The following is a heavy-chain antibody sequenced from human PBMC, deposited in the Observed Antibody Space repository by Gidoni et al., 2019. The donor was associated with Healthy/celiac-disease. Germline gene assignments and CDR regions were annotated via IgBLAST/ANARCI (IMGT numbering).Heavy chain of an antibody. CDR2: IKQDGSEK. J-gene: IGHJ2*01. V-gene: IGHV3-7*01. CDR3: AREKGDYDFWSGYSRDWYFDL. D-gene: IGHD3-3*01. Sequence: EVQLVESAGGLVQPGGSLRLSCAASGFTFSRHWMRWVRQAPGKGLDWGANIKQDGSEKYYVDSVKGRFTISRDNAKNSLYLQMNSLRAEDTAVYYCAREKGDYDFWSGYSRDWYFDLWGRGTLVTVSS. CDR1: GFTFSRHW.